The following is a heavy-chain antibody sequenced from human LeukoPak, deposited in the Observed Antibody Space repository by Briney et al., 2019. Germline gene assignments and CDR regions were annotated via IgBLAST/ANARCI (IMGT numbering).Heavy chain of an antibody. J-gene: IGHJ4*02. CDR3: ARAQAVAGTSCFDY. Sequence: SQTLSLTCAISGDSVSSFSAAWNWIRQSPSRGLEWLGRTYYRSNWYNDYAVSVRSRITINPDTSKNQFSLQLNSVTPEDTAVYYCARAQAVAGTSCFDYRGQGTLVTVSS. CDR2: TYYRSNWYN. CDR1: GDSVSSFSAA. D-gene: IGHD6-19*01. V-gene: IGHV6-1*01.